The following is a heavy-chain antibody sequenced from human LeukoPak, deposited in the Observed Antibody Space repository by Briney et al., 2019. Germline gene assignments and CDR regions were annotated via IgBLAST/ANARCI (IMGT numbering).Heavy chain of an antibody. CDR1: GGSISSYY. Sequence: SEALSLTCTVSGGSISSYYWSWIRQPAGKGLEWIGRIYTSGSTNYNPSLKSRVTVSVDTSKNQFSLKLSSVTAADTAVYYCARILRYCSGGSCYSYFDYWGQGTLVTVSS. CDR3: ARILRYCSGGSCYSYFDY. CDR2: IYTSGST. D-gene: IGHD2-15*01. J-gene: IGHJ4*02. V-gene: IGHV4-4*07.